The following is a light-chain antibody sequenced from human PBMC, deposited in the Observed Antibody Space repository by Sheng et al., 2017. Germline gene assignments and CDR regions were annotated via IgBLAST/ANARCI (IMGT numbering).Light chain of an antibody. CDR2: TTS. J-gene: IGKJ2*01. CDR3: QHSYIDPST. CDR1: QNIRNY. Sequence: DIQMTQSPSSLSASIGDRVTITCRASQNIRNYLNWYQQKPGKAPKLLIYTTSSLRSGVPSRFSGSGSGTDFTLTISSLQPDDFATSNCQHSYIDPSTFGQGTKLEIK. V-gene: IGKV1-39*01.